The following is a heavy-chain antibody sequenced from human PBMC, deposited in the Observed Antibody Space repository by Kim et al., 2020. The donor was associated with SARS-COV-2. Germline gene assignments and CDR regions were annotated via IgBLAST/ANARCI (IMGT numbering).Heavy chain of an antibody. D-gene: IGHD3-9*01. V-gene: IGHV4-39*01. CDR2: IYYSGST. Sequence: SETLSLTCTVSGGSISSSSYYWGWIRQPPGKGLEWIGSIYYSGSTYSNPSLKSRVTISVDTSKNQFSLKLSSVTAADTAVYYCARRGPGYDILTGYYSYYFDYWGQGTLVTVSS. CDR1: GGSISSSSYY. J-gene: IGHJ4*02. CDR3: ARRGPGYDILTGYYSYYFDY.